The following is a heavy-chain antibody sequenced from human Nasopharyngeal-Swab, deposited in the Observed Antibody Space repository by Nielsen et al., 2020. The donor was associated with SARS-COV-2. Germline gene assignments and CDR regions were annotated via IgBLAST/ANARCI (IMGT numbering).Heavy chain of an antibody. J-gene: IGHJ6*03. CDR2: INSDGSRT. CDR3: ARDRDSSSWSLESGGYMDV. CDR1: GFTLTNYW. D-gene: IGHD6-13*01. Sequence: GESLKISCAASGFTLTNYWIHWVRQTPGKGLLWVSRINSDGSRTSYADSVKGRFTISRDNSKNTLYLQMNSLRAEDTAVYYCARDRDSSSWSLESGGYMDVWGKGTTVTVSS. V-gene: IGHV3-74*01.